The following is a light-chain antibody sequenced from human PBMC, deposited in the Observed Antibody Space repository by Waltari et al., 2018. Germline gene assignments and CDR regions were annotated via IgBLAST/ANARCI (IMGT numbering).Light chain of an antibody. CDR3: SSQSSNNVVL. V-gene: IGLV2-14*01. J-gene: IGLJ2*01. CDR2: DVS. Sequence: QSALTQPASVSGSPGQSVTIFCTGTSNDVGGYNSVSWYQEHPRQAPRVIIYDVSERPPRVSDRFSASKSGNTASLPISGLQAEDESDYYCSSQSSNNVVLFGGGTKLTVL. CDR1: SNDVGGYNS.